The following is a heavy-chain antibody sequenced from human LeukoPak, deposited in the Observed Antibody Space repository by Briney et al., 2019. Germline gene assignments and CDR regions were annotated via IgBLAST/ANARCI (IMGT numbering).Heavy chain of an antibody. J-gene: IGHJ4*02. Sequence: SETLSLTCTVSGGSISGYYWSWIRQPAGKGLEWIGHIYTSGSTNYNPSLKSRVTISVDTSKNQFSLKLSSVTAADTAVYYCARGGVWFGEFLFDYWGQGTLVTVSS. CDR1: GGSISGYY. CDR2: IYTSGST. V-gene: IGHV4-4*07. CDR3: ARGGVWFGEFLFDY. D-gene: IGHD3-10*01.